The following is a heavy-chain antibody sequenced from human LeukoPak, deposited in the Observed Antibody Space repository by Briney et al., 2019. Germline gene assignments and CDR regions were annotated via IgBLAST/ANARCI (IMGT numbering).Heavy chain of an antibody. Sequence: ASVKVSCKASGYTFTSYAMNWVRQAPGQRLEWMGWINTGNGNTKYSQEFQGRVTITRDTSASTAYMELSSLRSDDMAVYYCARVVRYSGGPLTDLLPYYFDYWGQGTLVTVSS. J-gene: IGHJ4*02. CDR2: INTGNGNT. CDR3: ARVVRYSGGPLTDLLPYYFDY. D-gene: IGHD6-19*01. CDR1: GYTFTSYA. V-gene: IGHV1-3*03.